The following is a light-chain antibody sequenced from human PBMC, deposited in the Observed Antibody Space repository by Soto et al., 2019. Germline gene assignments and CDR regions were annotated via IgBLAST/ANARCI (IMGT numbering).Light chain of an antibody. CDR2: DAS. V-gene: IGKV1-33*01. CDR3: QQFDNLPLT. J-gene: IGKJ4*01. CDR1: QDVSNF. Sequence: DIQMTQSPSSLSASVGDRVTITCQASQDVSNFLNWYQQIPGKAPKFLIHDASHLEIGVPSRFSGNGSGTDFTFTISSLQPEDIATYYCQQFDNLPLTFGGGTKVELK.